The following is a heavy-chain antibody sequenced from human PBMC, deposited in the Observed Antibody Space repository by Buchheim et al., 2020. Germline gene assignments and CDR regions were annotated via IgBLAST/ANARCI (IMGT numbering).Heavy chain of an antibody. CDR1: GFSFSRYG. J-gene: IGHJ4*02. V-gene: IGHV3-30*18. D-gene: IGHD6-13*01. Sequence: QVQLVESGGGVVQPGRSLRLSCVGSGFSFSRYGMYWVRQAPGKGLEWVSFISFDGSKIYYADSVKGRFTISRDNSKNTLYVQVNSLRTDDTAVYYCAKGDSSGWYSDPRTMNFDYWGQGT. CDR3: AKGDSSGWYSDPRTMNFDY. CDR2: ISFDGSKI.